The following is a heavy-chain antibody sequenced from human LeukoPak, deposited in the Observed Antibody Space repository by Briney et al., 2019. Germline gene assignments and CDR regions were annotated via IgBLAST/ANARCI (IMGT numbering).Heavy chain of an antibody. V-gene: IGHV3-74*03. J-gene: IGHJ4*02. CDR3: ARLGRVTGWYSEY. Sequence: RGSLRLSCAASGFFFTTYWMHSVRQAPGKRLLWVSRINSVGSKTTHADSVKGRFTISRDNAKNTLYLQMNGLRAEDTAVYYCARLGRVTGWYSEYWGQGNLVTVSS. D-gene: IGHD6-19*01. CDR1: GFFFTTYW. CDR2: INSVGSKT.